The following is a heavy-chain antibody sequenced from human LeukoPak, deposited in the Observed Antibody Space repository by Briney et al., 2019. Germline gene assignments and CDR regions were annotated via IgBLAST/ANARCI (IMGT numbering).Heavy chain of an antibody. CDR1: GGSISSSSYY. CDR3: ARGRPNDY. Sequence: KPSETLSLTCTVSGGSISSSSYYWGWIRQPPGKGLEWIGSIYYSGSTYYNPSLKSRVTISVDTSKNQFSLKLSSVTAADTAVYYCARGRPNDYWGQGTLVTVSS. J-gene: IGHJ4*02. V-gene: IGHV4-39*01. D-gene: IGHD2-15*01. CDR2: IYYSGST.